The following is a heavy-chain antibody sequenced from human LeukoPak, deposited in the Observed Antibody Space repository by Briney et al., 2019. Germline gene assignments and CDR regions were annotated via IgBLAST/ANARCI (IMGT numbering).Heavy chain of an antibody. Sequence: SETLSLTCAVSGGSISSSSYYWGWIRQPPGKGLEWIVSIYYSGSTYYNPSLKSRVTISVDTSKNQFSLKLSSVTAADTAVYYCARHGPRLVPFDYWGQGTLVTVSS. J-gene: IGHJ4*02. CDR2: IYYSGST. D-gene: IGHD6-6*01. CDR1: GGSISSSSYY. V-gene: IGHV4-39*01. CDR3: ARHGPRLVPFDY.